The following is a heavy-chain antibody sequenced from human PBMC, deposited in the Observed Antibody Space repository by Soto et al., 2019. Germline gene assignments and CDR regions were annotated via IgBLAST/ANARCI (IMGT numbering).Heavy chain of an antibody. Sequence: PACSLRICCAASGLTFYVYYMSWIRKAPGKGLEWVSYISSSSSYTNYADSVKGRFTISRDNAKNSLYLQMNSLRAEDTAVYYCARDWGIAAAGLLGYWGQGTLVTV. D-gene: IGHD6-13*01. CDR1: GLTFYVYY. V-gene: IGHV3-11*06. J-gene: IGHJ4*02. CDR2: ISSSSSYT. CDR3: ARDWGIAAAGLLGY.